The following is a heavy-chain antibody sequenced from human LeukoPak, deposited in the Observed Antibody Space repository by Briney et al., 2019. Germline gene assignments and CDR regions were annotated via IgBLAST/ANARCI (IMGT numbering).Heavy chain of an antibody. V-gene: IGHV1-18*01. D-gene: IGHD3-10*01. CDR1: GYSFPTYG. CDR2: ISNDNGFT. J-gene: IGHJ4*02. CDR3: ARGGFDYYGTGRAFDV. Sequence: GASVKVSCKTSGYSFPTYGISWVRQAPGQGLEWMGWISNDNGFTNYAPQFQGRVTLDTETYTSTAYMELRNLRSDDTAVYYCARGGFDYYGTGRAFDVWGQGTLVTVSS.